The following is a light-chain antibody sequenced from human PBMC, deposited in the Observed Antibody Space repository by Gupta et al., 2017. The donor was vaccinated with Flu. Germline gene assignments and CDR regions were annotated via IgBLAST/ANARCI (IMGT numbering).Light chain of an antibody. J-gene: IGKJ1*01. CDR2: GAS. Sequence: ERATLSCRASQSVSSNLAWYQQKPGQSPSLLIYGASTRATGVPARFSGSGSGTEFTLTISSLQSEDFAVYYCQQYDGWPPWTFGQGTKVEVK. V-gene: IGKV3-15*01. CDR1: QSVSSN. CDR3: QQYDGWPPWT.